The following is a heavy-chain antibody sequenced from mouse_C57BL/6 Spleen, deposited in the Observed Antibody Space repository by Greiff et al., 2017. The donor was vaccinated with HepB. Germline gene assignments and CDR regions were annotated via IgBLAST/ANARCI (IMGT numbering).Heavy chain of an antibody. CDR1: GYTFTSYW. CDR3: ARSSLLLRYWYFDV. Sequence: QVQLQQPGAELVRPGSSVKLSCKASGYTFTSYWMHWVKQRPIQGLEWIGNIDPSDSETHYNQKFKDKATLTVDKSSSTAYMQLSSLTSEDSAVYYCARSSLLLRYWYFDVWGTGTTVTVSS. D-gene: IGHD1-1*01. J-gene: IGHJ1*03. CDR2: IDPSDSET. V-gene: IGHV1-52*01.